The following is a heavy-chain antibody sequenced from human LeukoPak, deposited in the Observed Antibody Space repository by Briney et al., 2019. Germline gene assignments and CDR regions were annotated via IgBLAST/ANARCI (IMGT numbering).Heavy chain of an antibody. V-gene: IGHV3-21*01. J-gene: IGHJ3*02. CDR3: ARDPVASWETAFDI. CDR2: ISSVTSYI. Sequence: GGSLRLSCAASGFTFNTYTMYWVCQAPGKGLGWVSSISSVTSYIYYADSVKGRLTISRDNAKNSLYLQMKSLRAKDTAVYYCARDPVASWETAFDIWGQGTMVTVSS. CDR1: GFTFNTYT. D-gene: IGHD6-19*01.